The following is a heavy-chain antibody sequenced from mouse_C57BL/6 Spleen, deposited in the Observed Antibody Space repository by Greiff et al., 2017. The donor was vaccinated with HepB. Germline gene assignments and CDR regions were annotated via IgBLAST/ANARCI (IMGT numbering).Heavy chain of an antibody. CDR1: GYTFTDYY. V-gene: IGHV1-26*01. J-gene: IGHJ2*01. CDR3: ARSLKGRYYFDY. Sequence: EVQLQQSGPELVKPGASVKISCKASGYTFTDYYMNWVKQSHGKSLEWIGDINPNNGGTSYNQKFKGKATLTVDKSSSTAYMELRSLTSEDSAVYYCARSLKGRYYFDYWGQGTTLTVSS. CDR2: INPNNGGT.